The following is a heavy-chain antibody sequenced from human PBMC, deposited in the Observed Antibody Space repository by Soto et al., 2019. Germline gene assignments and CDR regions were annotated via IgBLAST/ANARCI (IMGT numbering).Heavy chain of an antibody. J-gene: IGHJ6*02. CDR3: ATGYLWSGELGFSDV. D-gene: IGHD3-10*01. V-gene: IGHV3-53*01. Sequence: EVQLVESGGGLIQPGGSLRLSCAASEFTVSSNYMSWVRQAPGKGLEWVSVIYSGGSTYYADSVKGRFTISRDNSKNTLYLQMNSLRAEDTAVYYCATGYLWSGELGFSDVWRQGTTLTVSS. CDR2: IYSGGST. CDR1: EFTVSSNY.